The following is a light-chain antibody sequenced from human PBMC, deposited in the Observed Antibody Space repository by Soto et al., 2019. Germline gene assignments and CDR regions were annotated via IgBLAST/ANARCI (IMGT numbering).Light chain of an antibody. CDR3: QQYGSSPT. Sequence: ENVLTQSPGTLSLSPGERATLSCRASQSVSSSYLAWYQQKPGQAPRLLIYGASSRATGTPDRFSGSGSGTDFTLSISRLEPEDFAVYYCQQYGSSPTFGPGTKVDIK. CDR1: QSVSSSY. CDR2: GAS. V-gene: IGKV3-20*01. J-gene: IGKJ3*01.